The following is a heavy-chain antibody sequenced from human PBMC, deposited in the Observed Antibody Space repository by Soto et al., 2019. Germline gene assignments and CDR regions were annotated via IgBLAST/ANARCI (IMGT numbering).Heavy chain of an antibody. V-gene: IGHV4-34*01. CDR2: INHSGST. J-gene: IGHJ4*02. D-gene: IGHD2-15*01. CDR1: GGSFSGYY. CDR3: ARGWDIVVVVAAPHRYFDY. Sequence: QVQLQQWGAGLLKPSETLSLTCAVYGGSFSGYYWSWIRQPPGKGLEWIGEINHSGSTNYNPSLKSRVTISVDTSKNQFSLKLSSVTAADTAVYYCARGWDIVVVVAAPHRYFDYWGQGTLVTVSS.